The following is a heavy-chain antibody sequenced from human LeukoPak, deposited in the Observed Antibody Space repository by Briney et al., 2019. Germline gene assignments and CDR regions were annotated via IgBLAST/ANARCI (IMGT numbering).Heavy chain of an antibody. Sequence: SETLSLTCTVSGDSISTSSYYWGWIRQSPGKGLQWLGSIYYNGISHYNPSPKGRLTIYVDTSRNQFSLHVSSVTAADTAVFYCARSDYYDYRQIDFWGQGTLVTVSS. J-gene: IGHJ4*02. CDR3: ARSDYYDYRQIDF. CDR1: GDSISTSSYY. D-gene: IGHD3-22*01. CDR2: IYYNGIS. V-gene: IGHV4-39*01.